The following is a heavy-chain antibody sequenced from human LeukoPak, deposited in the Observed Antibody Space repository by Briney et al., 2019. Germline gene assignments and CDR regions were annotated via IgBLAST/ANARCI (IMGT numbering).Heavy chain of an antibody. V-gene: IGHV4-59*01. CDR3: ARGWGRGSSTSLDAFDI. Sequence: SETLSLTCTVSGGSISSYYWSWIRQPPGKGLEWIGYIYYGGSTNYNPSLKSRVTISVDTSKNQFSLKLSSVTAADTAVYYCARGWGRGSSTSLDAFDIWGQGTMVTVSS. CDR2: IYYGGST. J-gene: IGHJ3*02. D-gene: IGHD2-2*01. CDR1: GGSISSYY.